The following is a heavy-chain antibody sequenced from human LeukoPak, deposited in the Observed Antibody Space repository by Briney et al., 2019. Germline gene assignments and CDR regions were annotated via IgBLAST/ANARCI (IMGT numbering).Heavy chain of an antibody. CDR2: ISSTSGFI. V-gene: IGHV3-21*06. CDR1: GFDFSSDS. J-gene: IGHJ4*02. CDR3: ARVHSGYGPDYIVL. D-gene: IGHD5-12*01. Sequence: PGGSLRLSCAASGFDFSSDSMNWVRQAPGKGLEWVSSISSTSGFISYADSVKGRFTISRDNAKSTVYLQMNSLTAEDTALYYCARVHSGYGPDYIVLWGQGTPVTVSS.